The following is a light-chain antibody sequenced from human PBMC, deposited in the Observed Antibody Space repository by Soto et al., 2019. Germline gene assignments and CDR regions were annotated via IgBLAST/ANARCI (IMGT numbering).Light chain of an antibody. CDR3: SSYTSSSTLV. Sequence: QSALTQPASVSGSPGXSITISCTGTSSDVGGYNYVSWYQQHPGKAPKLMIYDVSNRPSGVSXRFXGSKSGNTAXLTXSGLQAEDEADYYCSSYTSSSTLVFGGGTKVTVL. J-gene: IGLJ2*01. CDR2: DVS. V-gene: IGLV2-14*01. CDR1: SSDVGGYNY.